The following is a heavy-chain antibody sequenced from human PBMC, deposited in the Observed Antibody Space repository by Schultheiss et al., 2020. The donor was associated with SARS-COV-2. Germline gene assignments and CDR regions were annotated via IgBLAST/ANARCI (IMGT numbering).Heavy chain of an antibody. CDR3: ARGIVGATSLD. D-gene: IGHD1-26*01. J-gene: IGHJ4*02. CDR1: GGSISSGGYY. Sequence: SETLSLTCTVSGGSISSGGYYWSWIRQHPGKGLEWIGYIYYSGSTNYNPSLKSRVTISVDTSKNQFSLKLSSVTAADTAVYYCARGIVGATSLDWGQGTLVTVSS. V-gene: IGHV4-61*08. CDR2: IYYSGST.